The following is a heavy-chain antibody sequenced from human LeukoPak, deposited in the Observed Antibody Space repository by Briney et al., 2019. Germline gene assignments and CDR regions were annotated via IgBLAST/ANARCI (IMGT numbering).Heavy chain of an antibody. D-gene: IGHD3-22*01. CDR3: ARGPFTPGYYDSSGFWFDP. V-gene: IGHV4-59*01. Sequence: PSETLSLTCTVSGGSISSYYWSWIRQPPGKGLEWIGYIYYSGSTNYNPSLKSRVTISVDTSKNQFSLKLSSVTAADTAVYYCARGPFTPGYYDSSGFWFDPWGQGTLVTVSS. CDR1: GGSISSYY. J-gene: IGHJ5*02. CDR2: IYYSGST.